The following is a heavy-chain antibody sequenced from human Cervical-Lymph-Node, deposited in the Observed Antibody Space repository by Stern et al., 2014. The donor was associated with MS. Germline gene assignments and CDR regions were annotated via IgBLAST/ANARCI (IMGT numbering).Heavy chain of an antibody. V-gene: IGHV1-69*01. D-gene: IGHD2-8*01. CDR2: LIPILGSL. CDR3: ARGSHQLYYAFEY. J-gene: IGHJ4*02. Sequence: VQLVESGAEVKKPGSSVKVSCKASGGTFNSYAINWVRQSPGQGLEWMGELIPILGSLKYAQKFQGRLTITADESPTTTYVEVNILRSEDTAVYYCARGSHQLYYAFEYWGQGTLVTVSS. CDR1: GGTFNSYA.